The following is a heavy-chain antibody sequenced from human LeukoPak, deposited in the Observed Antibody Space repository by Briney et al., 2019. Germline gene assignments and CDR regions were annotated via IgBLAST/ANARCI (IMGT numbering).Heavy chain of an antibody. CDR1: GYTFTGYY. Sequence: ASVKVSCKASGYTFTGYYVHWVRQAPGQGLEWVGRINPYSGGTNYAQKFQGRVTMTRDTSISTAYMELSRLRSDDTAVCYCARDVLRYFDWLSPNQHDAFDIWGQGTMVTVSS. D-gene: IGHD3-9*01. CDR3: ARDVLRYFDWLSPNQHDAFDI. CDR2: INPYSGGT. J-gene: IGHJ3*02. V-gene: IGHV1-2*06.